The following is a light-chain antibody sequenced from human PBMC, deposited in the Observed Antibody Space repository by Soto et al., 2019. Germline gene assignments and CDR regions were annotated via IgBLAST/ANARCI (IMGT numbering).Light chain of an antibody. J-gene: IGLJ1*01. Sequence: QSVLTQPAAVPGSTGQSITISCTGTSSDVGGYNYVSWYQQHPGKAPKLMIYEVSNWPSGVSNRFSGSKSGNTASLTISGLQAEDEADYYCSSYTSSNTYVFGTGTKVTVL. CDR2: EVS. CDR1: SSDVGGYNY. V-gene: IGLV2-14*01. CDR3: SSYTSSNTYV.